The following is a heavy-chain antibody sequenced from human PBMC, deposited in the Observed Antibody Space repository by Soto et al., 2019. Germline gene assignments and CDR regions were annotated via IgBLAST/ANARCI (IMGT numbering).Heavy chain of an antibody. V-gene: IGHV1-69*01. CDR3: AREYAIAWACTRFGWFEP. CDR1: GGTFSSYA. D-gene: IGHD6-19*01. J-gene: IGHJ5*02. Sequence: QVQLVQSGAEVKKPGPSVKLSCKASGGTFSSYAISWVRQAPGQGLEWMGGIIPIFGTANYAQKFQGRVTITADESTGTAYRELGSLRSEDTVVYYCAREYAIAWACTRFGWFEPWGQGTLVTVSS. CDR2: IIPIFGTA.